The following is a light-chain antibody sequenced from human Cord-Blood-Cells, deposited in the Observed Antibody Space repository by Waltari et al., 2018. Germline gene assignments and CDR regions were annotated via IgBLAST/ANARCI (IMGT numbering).Light chain of an antibody. CDR3: SSYTSSSTYV. Sequence: QSALTQPASVSGSPGQSITISCTGTSSDVGGYNYVSWYQQHPGKAPKLMIYDVSNWPSGVSNRFSGSKSGNTASLTISGLQAEDEADYYCSSYTSSSTYVFGTGTKVTAL. CDR2: DVS. CDR1: SSDVGGYNY. V-gene: IGLV2-14*01. J-gene: IGLJ1*01.